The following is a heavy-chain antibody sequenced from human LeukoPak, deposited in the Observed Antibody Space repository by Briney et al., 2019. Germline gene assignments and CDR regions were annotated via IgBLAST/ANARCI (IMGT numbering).Heavy chain of an antibody. Sequence: ASVKVSCKASGYTFTGYYMHWVRQAPGQGLEWMGWINPNSGGTSYVQKFQGRVTMTRDTSINTAYVELSSLRSDDTAVYYCARDGPLVPGDAFDIWGQGTMVTVSS. J-gene: IGHJ3*02. CDR2: INPNSGGT. CDR3: ARDGPLVPGDAFDI. CDR1: GYTFTGYY. V-gene: IGHV1-2*02.